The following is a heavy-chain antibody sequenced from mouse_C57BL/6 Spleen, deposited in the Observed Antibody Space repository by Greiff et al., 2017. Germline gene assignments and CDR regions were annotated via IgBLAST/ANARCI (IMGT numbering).Heavy chain of an antibody. Sequence: VQLKQSGPELVKPGASVKISCKASGYSFTDYNMNWVKQSNGKSLEWIGVINPNYGTTSYNQKFKGKATLTVDQSSSTTYMQLNSLTSEDSAVYYSARESYYAPYAMDYWGQGTSVTVSS. D-gene: IGHD1-1*01. CDR1: GYSFTDYN. J-gene: IGHJ4*01. CDR2: INPNYGTT. V-gene: IGHV1-39*01. CDR3: ARESYYAPYAMDY.